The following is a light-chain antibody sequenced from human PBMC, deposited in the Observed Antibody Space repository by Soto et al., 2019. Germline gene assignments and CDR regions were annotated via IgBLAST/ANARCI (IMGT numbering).Light chain of an antibody. CDR3: QQYGDSPWT. V-gene: IGKV3-20*01. CDR2: GAS. J-gene: IGKJ1*01. CDR1: QSISNDY. Sequence: EILLTQSPGTLSLSPGERATLSCRASQSISNDYLAWYQQKPGQTPRLLIYGASNRATGIPDRFSGSGSGTDFTLTISRLEPEDFAVYYCQQYGDSPWTFGQGTKVEIK.